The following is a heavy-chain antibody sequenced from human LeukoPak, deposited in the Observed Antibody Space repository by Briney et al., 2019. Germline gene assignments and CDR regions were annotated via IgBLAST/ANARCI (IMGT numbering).Heavy chain of an antibody. J-gene: IGHJ4*02. CDR3: ARDGSGSSLGGYGY. D-gene: IGHD6-6*01. V-gene: IGHV1-46*01. CDR1: GYTFSSYY. Sequence: ASVKVSCKATGYTFSSYYINWVRQAPGQGLKWMGLIDPSNDYTRYAQKFQGRVTMTRDTSTSTVYMHLSSLRSEDSAVYYCARDGSGSSLGGYGYWGQGTLVTVSS. CDR2: IDPSNDYT.